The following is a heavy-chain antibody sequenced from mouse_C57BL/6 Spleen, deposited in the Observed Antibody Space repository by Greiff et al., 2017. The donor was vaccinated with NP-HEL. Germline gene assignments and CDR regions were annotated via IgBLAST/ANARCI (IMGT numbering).Heavy chain of an antibody. D-gene: IGHD2-1*01. Sequence: DVQLVESGGDLVKPGGSLKLSCAASGFTFSSYGMSWVRQTPDQRLEWVATISSGGSYTYYPDSVKGRFTISRDNAKNTLYLQMSSLKSEDTAMYYCARPRNYVDYYAMDYWGQGASVTVSS. J-gene: IGHJ4*01. CDR2: ISSGGSYT. CDR1: GFTFSSYG. V-gene: IGHV5-6*01. CDR3: ARPRNYVDYYAMDY.